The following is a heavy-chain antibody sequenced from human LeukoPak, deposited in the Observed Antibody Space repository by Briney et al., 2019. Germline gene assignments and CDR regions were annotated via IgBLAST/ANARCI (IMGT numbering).Heavy chain of an antibody. CDR1: GGSISSYY. Sequence: PSETLSLTCTVSGGSISSYYWSWIRQPPGKGLEWIGYIYYSGSTNYNPSLKSRVTMSLDTSKNQFSLKLSSVTAADTAIYYCGGSRDGYIDYWGQGTLVTVSS. CDR3: GGSRDGYIDY. CDR2: IYYSGST. J-gene: IGHJ4*02. V-gene: IGHV4-59*12. D-gene: IGHD5-24*01.